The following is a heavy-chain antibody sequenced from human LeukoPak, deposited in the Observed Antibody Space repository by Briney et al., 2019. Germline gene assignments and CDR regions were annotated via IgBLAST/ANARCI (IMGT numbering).Heavy chain of an antibody. CDR3: ARAFSWFGELQGFDI. Sequence: SQTLSLTCAISGDSVSSNSAAWNWLRQSPSRGLEWLGRTYYRSKWYNDYAVSVKSRITINPDTSKSQFSLQLNSVTPEDTAVYYCARAFSWFGELQGFDIWGQGTMVTVSS. V-gene: IGHV6-1*01. CDR1: GDSVSSNSAA. CDR2: TYYRSKWYN. D-gene: IGHD3-10*01. J-gene: IGHJ3*02.